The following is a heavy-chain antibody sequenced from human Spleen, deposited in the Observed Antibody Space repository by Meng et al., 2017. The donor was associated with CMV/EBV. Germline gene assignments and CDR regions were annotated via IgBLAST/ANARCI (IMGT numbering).Heavy chain of an antibody. D-gene: IGHD1-1*01. CDR3: VRGYNSFDS. J-gene: IGHJ4*02. V-gene: IGHV3-21*04. Sequence: GESLKISCAASGFTFNNYAMSWVRQAPGKGLEWVSFISSSGSYIYYADSMKGRFTISRDNAKNSLYLQMNSLKTEDTAVYHCVRGYNSFDSWGQGTLVTVSS. CDR2: ISSSGSYI. CDR1: GFTFNNYA.